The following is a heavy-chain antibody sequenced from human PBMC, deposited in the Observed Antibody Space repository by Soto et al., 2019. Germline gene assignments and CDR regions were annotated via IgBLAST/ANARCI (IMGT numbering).Heavy chain of an antibody. CDR3: VRLYFSDCSCSGSFDL. V-gene: IGHV3-48*03. CDR2: ITRQSSII. CDR1: GFNFSRTE. D-gene: IGHD2-21*01. J-gene: IGHJ4*02. Sequence: GGSLRLACAASGFNFSRTEINWVRQAPRKVLEWISSITRQSSIIYYAKSVKGRFTVSRENADKSLCLQMTGLRAEDKAVYYCVRLYFSDCSCSGSFDLWGQGTVVTVSS.